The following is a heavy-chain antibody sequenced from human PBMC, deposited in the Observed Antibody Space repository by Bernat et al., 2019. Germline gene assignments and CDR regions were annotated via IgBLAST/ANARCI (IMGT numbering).Heavy chain of an antibody. D-gene: IGHD6-13*01. CDR3: ARDHDERPGSSPDY. V-gene: IGHV3-30*04. Sequence: VQLVESGGGLVQPGGFLRLPCAASGFTFSSYAMNWVRQASGKGLEWVAVISYDGSNKYYADSVKGRFTISRDNSKNTLYLQMNSLRAEDTAVYYCARDHDERPGSSPDYWGQGTLVTVSS. CDR2: ISYDGSNK. J-gene: IGHJ4*02. CDR1: GFTFSSYA.